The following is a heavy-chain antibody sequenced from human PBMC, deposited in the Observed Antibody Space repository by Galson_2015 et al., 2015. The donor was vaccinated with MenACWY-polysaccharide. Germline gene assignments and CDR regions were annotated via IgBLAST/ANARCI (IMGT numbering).Heavy chain of an antibody. Sequence: QSGAEVKKPGESLKISCKGSGYSFTSYWIGWVRQMPGKGLEWMGIIYPGDSDTRYSPSFQGQVTISVDNSISTAYLQWSGLRASDTAVYYCARRDSSTWFGWYFDLWGRGTLVTVSS. D-gene: IGHD6-13*01. CDR3: ARRDSSTWFGWYFDL. CDR1: GYSFTSYW. V-gene: IGHV5-51*03. CDR2: IYPGDSDT. J-gene: IGHJ2*01.